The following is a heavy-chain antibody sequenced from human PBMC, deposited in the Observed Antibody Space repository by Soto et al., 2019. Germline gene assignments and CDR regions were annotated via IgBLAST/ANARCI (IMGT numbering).Heavy chain of an antibody. J-gene: IGHJ6*03. CDR2: IYWNDDK. Sequence: SGPTLVNPTQTLTLTCTFSGFSLSTSGVGVGWIRQPPGKALEWLALIYWNDDKRYSPSLKSRLTITKDTSKNQVVLTMTNMDPVDTATYYCAHTLHGAYYYYYYMDVWGKGTTVTVSS. V-gene: IGHV2-5*01. CDR1: GFSLSTSGVG. CDR3: AHTLHGAYYYYYYMDV.